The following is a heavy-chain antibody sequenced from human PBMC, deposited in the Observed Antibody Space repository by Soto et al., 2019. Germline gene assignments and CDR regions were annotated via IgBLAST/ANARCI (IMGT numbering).Heavy chain of an antibody. CDR1: ELILKSYG. V-gene: IGHV3-23*01. CDR2: ISGGGGRT. J-gene: IGHJ6*02. D-gene: IGHD2-21*01. Sequence: GSLRLSCVVSELILKSYGMSWVRQAPGKGLEWVSVISGGGGRTDYADSVKGRFTISRDISKNTVFLQMNSLRAEDTAVYYCAKDRDSRGMDAWGQGTTVTVSS. CDR3: AKDRDSRGMDA.